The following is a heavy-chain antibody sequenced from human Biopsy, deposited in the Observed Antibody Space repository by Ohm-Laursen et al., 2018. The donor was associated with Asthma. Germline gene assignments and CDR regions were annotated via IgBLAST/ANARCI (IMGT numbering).Heavy chain of an antibody. CDR2: ITDTSRYI. V-gene: IGHV3-21*01. CDR3: ARDGPELPTELDY. J-gene: IGHJ4*02. Sequence: SLRLSCTASGFTFSHYNMNWVRQAPGKGLEWVSSITDTSRYIKYADSAKGRFTISRDNAKNSLYLQMNSLRAEDTAVYYCARDGPELPTELDYWGPGTLVTVSP. CDR1: GFTFSHYN. D-gene: IGHD1-14*01.